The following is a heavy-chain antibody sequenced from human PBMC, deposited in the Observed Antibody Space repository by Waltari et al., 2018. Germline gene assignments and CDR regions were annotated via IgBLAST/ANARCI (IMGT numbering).Heavy chain of an antibody. CDR3: ARPHGYYYDSSGYRPADAFDI. Sequence: QVQLVQSGAEVKKPGSSVKVSCKASGGTFSSYAISWVRQAPGQGLEWMGGIIPIFGTANYAQKFQGRVTITADESTSTAYMELSSLRSEDTAVYYCARPHGYYYDSSGYRPADAFDIWGQGTMVTVSS. D-gene: IGHD3-22*01. CDR2: IIPIFGTA. J-gene: IGHJ3*02. CDR1: GGTFSSYA. V-gene: IGHV1-69*01.